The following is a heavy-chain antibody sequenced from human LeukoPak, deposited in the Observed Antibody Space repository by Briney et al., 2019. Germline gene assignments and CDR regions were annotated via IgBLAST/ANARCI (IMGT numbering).Heavy chain of an antibody. V-gene: IGHV3-23*01. Sequence: GGSLRLSCAASGFTFSSYEMNWVRQAPGKGLEWVSTISGSGGSTYYADSVKGRFTISRDNSKNTLYLQMNSLRAEDTAVYYCAKGRRAPLVGTITKSWIDYWGQGTLVTVSS. CDR1: GFTFSSYE. CDR2: ISGSGGST. CDR3: AKGRRAPLVGTITKSWIDY. D-gene: IGHD1-7*01. J-gene: IGHJ4*02.